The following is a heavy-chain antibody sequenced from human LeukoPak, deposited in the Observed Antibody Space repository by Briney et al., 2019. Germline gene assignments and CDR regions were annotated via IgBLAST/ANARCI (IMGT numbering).Heavy chain of an antibody. V-gene: IGHV3-23*01. J-gene: IGHJ5*01. D-gene: IGHD2-2*01. CDR1: GFTFNNYA. CDR2: ISASGGTT. Sequence: GGSLRLSCAASGFTFNNYAMSWVRQAPGKGLEWVSAISASGGTTYYADSVKGRFTISRDNSENTLFLQMNSLRAEHTAVYYCAKEPREYCSSTSCPNWFDSWGQGTLVTVSS. CDR3: AKEPREYCSSTSCPNWFDS.